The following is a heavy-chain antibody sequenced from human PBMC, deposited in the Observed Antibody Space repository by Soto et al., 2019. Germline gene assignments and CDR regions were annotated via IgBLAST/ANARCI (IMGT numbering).Heavy chain of an antibody. Sequence: QVQLQQSDPGLVKPSETLSLTCTVSGGSISSGDYYWTWIRHAPGKGLEWIGFISNSGNTYYNPPLKSRVSILVDTSKNQFSLKLKSVTATDTAVYFCARGGSAVPGSMEFDNWGQGTLVTVSP. CDR3: ARGGSAVPGSMEFDN. D-gene: IGHD6-19*01. V-gene: IGHV4-30-4*01. CDR2: ISNSGNT. CDR1: GGSISSGDYY. J-gene: IGHJ4*02.